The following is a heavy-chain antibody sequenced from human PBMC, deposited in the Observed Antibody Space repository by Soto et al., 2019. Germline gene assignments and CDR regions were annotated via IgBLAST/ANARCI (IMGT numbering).Heavy chain of an antibody. CDR2: IGTAGDT. D-gene: IGHD6-13*01. V-gene: IGHV3-13*01. Sequence: GGSLRLSCAASGFTFSSYDMHWVRQATGKGLEWVSAIGTAGDTYYPGSVKGRFTISRENAKNSLYLQMNSLRAEDTAVYYCARDRAAAGTYYGMDVWGQGTTVTVSS. CDR3: ARDRAAAGTYYGMDV. CDR1: GFTFSSYD. J-gene: IGHJ6*02.